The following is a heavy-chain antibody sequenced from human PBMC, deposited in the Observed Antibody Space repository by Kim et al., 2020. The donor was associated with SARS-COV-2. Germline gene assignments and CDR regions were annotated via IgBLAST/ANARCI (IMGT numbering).Heavy chain of an antibody. V-gene: IGHV1-69*10. CDR3: ATVLGASDDLTAYFAPRSLDS. CDR2: ITPSHKRT. D-gene: IGHD3-10*01. J-gene: IGHJ4*02. CDR1: GGDIADYD. Sequence: SVKVSCKASGGDIADYDVSWVRLAPGQGLEWMGGITPSHKRTDYAQKFQGRLKITADGLEMTGLQPEDTALYFCATVLGASDDLTAYFAPRSLDSWGQGTQVTVSS.